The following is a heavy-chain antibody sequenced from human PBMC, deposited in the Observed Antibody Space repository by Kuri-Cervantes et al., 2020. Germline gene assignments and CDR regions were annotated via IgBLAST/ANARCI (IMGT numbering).Heavy chain of an antibody. V-gene: IGHV4-4*02. Sequence: SETLSLTCAVSGGSISSSNWRSWVRQPPGRGLEWIGEINHSGSTNYNPSLKRRVTISVDTSKNQFSLKLSSVTAADTAVYYCARGRRRQWLATYFDYWGQGTLVTVSS. CDR3: ARGRRRQWLATYFDY. D-gene: IGHD6-19*01. J-gene: IGHJ4*02. CDR2: INHSGST. CDR1: GGSISSSNW.